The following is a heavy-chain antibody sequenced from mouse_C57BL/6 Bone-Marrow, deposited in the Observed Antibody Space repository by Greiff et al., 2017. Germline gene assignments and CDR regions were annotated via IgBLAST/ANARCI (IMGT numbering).Heavy chain of an antibody. CDR3: ARAYDYDDYTMDY. D-gene: IGHD2-4*01. V-gene: IGHV1-64*01. J-gene: IGHJ4*01. CDR2: LHPNGGSP. Sequence: VKLVQSGAELVKPGASVKLSCKASGYTFTNYWMHWVKQRPGQGLEWIGMLHPNGGSPDYNEKFKGEATLSVDKSSRTAYMELSSLTSEDSAVYYCARAYDYDDYTMDYWGQGTAVTVSS. CDR1: GYTFTNYW.